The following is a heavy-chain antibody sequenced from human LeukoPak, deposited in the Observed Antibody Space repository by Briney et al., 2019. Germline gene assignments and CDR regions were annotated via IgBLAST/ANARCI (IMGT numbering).Heavy chain of an antibody. D-gene: IGHD3-9*01. J-gene: IGHJ4*02. V-gene: IGHV3-21*04. Sequence: GGSLRLSCAASGFTFSSYSMNWVRQAPGKGLEWVSSISSSSSYTYYADSVKGRFTISRDNAKDSLYLQMNSLRAEDTAVFYCAKDQPYDILTGLYSGFDYWGQGTLVTVSS. CDR3: AKDQPYDILTGLYSGFDY. CDR2: ISSSSSYT. CDR1: GFTFSSYS.